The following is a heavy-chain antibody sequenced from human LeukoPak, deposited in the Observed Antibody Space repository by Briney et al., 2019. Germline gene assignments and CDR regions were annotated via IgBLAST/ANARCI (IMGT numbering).Heavy chain of an antibody. CDR2: ISYDGSNK. CDR3: AGGISTVTHYYYMDV. V-gene: IGHV3-30*03. D-gene: IGHD4-17*01. J-gene: IGHJ6*03. Sequence: GGSLRLSCAASGFTFSSYGMHWVRQAPGKGLEWVAVISYDGSNKYYADSVKGRFTISRDNSKNSLYLQMNSLRAEDTAVYYCAGGISTVTHYYYMDVWGKGTTVTVSS. CDR1: GFTFSSYG.